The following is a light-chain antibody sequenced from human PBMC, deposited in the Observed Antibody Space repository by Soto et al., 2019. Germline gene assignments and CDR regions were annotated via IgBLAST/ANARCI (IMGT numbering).Light chain of an antibody. V-gene: IGLV2-14*01. CDR1: SSDVGGYNY. J-gene: IGLJ2*01. CDR2: DVS. Sequence: QSALTQPASVSGSPGQSITISCTGTSSDVGGYNYVSWYQQHPGKAPKLMIYDVSNRPSGVSNRFSGSKSANTASLTISGLQAGDEADYYCSSYTGSSTYVVFGGGTKVTVL. CDR3: SSYTGSSTYVV.